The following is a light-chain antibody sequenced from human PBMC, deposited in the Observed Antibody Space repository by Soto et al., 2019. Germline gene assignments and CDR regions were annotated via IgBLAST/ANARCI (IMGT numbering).Light chain of an antibody. Sequence: DIVLTQSPATLSLSPGERATLSCRASQSVGTYLVWYQHKPGQAPRLLLHDVSNRATGIPARFSGSGSGTNVTLTISSLQPEDFAVYYCHQRRNWPRTFGQGTKVEIK. CDR3: HQRRNWPRT. CDR2: DVS. J-gene: IGKJ1*01. V-gene: IGKV3-11*01. CDR1: QSVGTY.